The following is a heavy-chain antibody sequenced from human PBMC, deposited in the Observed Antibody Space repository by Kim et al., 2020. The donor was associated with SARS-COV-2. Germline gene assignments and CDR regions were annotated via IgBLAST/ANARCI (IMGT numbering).Heavy chain of an antibody. D-gene: IGHD2-8*02. Sequence: PSLKSRVTISVDPSKNQFSLKLSSVTAADTAVYYCASTVQAGGGRYYFDYWGQGTLVTVSS. J-gene: IGHJ4*02. CDR3: ASTVQAGGGRYYFDY. V-gene: IGHV4-59*01.